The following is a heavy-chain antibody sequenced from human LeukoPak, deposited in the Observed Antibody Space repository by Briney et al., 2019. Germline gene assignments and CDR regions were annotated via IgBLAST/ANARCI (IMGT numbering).Heavy chain of an antibody. J-gene: IGHJ4*02. Sequence: GGSLRLSCAASGFTFDDYAMHWVRQAPGKGLEWVSGISWNSGSIGYADSVKGRFTISRDNAKNSLYLQMNSLRAEDTAAYYCAREPDLWGQGTLVTVSS. CDR3: AREPDL. CDR1: GFTFDDYA. D-gene: IGHD1-14*01. CDR2: ISWNSGSI. V-gene: IGHV3-9*01.